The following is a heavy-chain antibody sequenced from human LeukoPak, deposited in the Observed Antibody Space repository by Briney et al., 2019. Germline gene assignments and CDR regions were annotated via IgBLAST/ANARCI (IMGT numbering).Heavy chain of an antibody. D-gene: IGHD4-17*01. CDR2: IYHSGST. Sequence: SETLSLTCAVSGGSICSSNWWSWVGQPPGKGLGWIGEIYHSGSTNYNPSLKSRVIISIDMSNSQFTLKLSSVTAADTAVYFCASGDYWYFDLWGRGTLVTVSS. V-gene: IGHV4-4*02. J-gene: IGHJ2*01. CDR1: GGSICSSNW. CDR3: ASGDYWYFDL.